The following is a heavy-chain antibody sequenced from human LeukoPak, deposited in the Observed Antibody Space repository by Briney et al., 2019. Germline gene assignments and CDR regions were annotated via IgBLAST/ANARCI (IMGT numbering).Heavy chain of an antibody. D-gene: IGHD5-24*01. Sequence: GGSLRLSCAASGFSFNKDWVSWVRQAPGKGLEWIGRIKTTADGGTTDYVAPVKGRFTISRDNAKNSLYLQMNSLRDEDTAVYYCARASDVYNARGFDPWGQGALVTVSS. V-gene: IGHV3-15*01. J-gene: IGHJ5*02. CDR1: GFSFNKDW. CDR2: IKTTADGGTT. CDR3: ARASDVYNARGFDP.